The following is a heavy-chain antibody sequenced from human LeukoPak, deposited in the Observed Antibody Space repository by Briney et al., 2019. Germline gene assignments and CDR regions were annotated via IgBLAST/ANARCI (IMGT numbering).Heavy chain of an antibody. V-gene: IGHV3-53*01. CDR3: ARDRDSSGWYWSFDY. J-gene: IGHJ4*02. CDR2: IYSGGST. Sequence: GGSLRLSCAAFGFTVSSNYMSWVRQAPGKGLEWVSVIYSGGSTYYADSVMGRFTISRDNSKNTLYLQMNSLRAEDTAVYYCARDRDSSGWYWSFDYWGQGTLVTVSS. D-gene: IGHD6-19*01. CDR1: GFTVSSNY.